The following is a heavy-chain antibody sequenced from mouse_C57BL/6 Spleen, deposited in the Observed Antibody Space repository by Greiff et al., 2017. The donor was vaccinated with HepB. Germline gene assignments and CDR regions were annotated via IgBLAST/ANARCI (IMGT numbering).Heavy chain of an antibody. J-gene: IGHJ4*01. CDR1: GYTFTSYW. V-gene: IGHV1-69*01. CDR3: ARNRQLRLLGAMDY. D-gene: IGHD3-2*02. Sequence: QVQLQQPGAELVMPGASVKLSCKASGYTFTSYWMHWVKQRPGQGLEWIGEIDPSDSYTNYNQKFMGKSTLTVDKSSSTAYMQLSSLTSEDSAVYYCARNRQLRLLGAMDYWGQGTSVTVSS. CDR2: IDPSDSYT.